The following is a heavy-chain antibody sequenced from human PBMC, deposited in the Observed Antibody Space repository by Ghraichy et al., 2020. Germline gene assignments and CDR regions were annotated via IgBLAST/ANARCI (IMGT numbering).Heavy chain of an antibody. Sequence: SETLSPTCAVYGGSFSGYYWSWIRQPPGKGLEWIGEINHSGSTNYNPSLKSRVTISVDTSKNQFSLKLSSVTAADTAVYYCARGQYSGSYYGSFDYWGQGTLVTVSS. CDR1: GGSFSGYY. D-gene: IGHD1-26*01. J-gene: IGHJ4*02. V-gene: IGHV4-34*01. CDR2: INHSGST. CDR3: ARGQYSGSYYGSFDY.